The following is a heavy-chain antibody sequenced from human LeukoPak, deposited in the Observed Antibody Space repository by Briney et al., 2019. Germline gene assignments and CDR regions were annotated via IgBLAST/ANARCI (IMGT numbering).Heavy chain of an antibody. V-gene: IGHV3-23*01. J-gene: IGHJ4*02. CDR1: GFTFSSYA. Sequence: GGSLRLSCAASGFTFSSYAMSWVRQAPGKGLEWVSAISGSGGSTYYADSVKGRFTISRDNSKNTLYLQMNSLRAEDTAVYYCASQTPRRDGYNPDYWGQGTLVTVSS. CDR2: ISGSGGST. CDR3: ASQTPRRDGYNPDY. D-gene: IGHD5-12*01.